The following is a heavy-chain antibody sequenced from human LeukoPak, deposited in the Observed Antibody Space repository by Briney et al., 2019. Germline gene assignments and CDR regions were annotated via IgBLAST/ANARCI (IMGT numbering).Heavy chain of an antibody. V-gene: IGHV3-30*02. J-gene: IGHJ4*02. CDR1: RFIFSTYG. CDR3: AKVATPDTAMTGFDY. D-gene: IGHD5-18*01. Sequence: GGSLRLSCAASRFIFSTYGMHWVRQAPGKGLEWVAFIRPDGSNEYYADSVQGRFTISRDNSRNTLHLQMNSLRAEDTAVYYCAKVATPDTAMTGFDYWGQGTLVTVSS. CDR2: IRPDGSNE.